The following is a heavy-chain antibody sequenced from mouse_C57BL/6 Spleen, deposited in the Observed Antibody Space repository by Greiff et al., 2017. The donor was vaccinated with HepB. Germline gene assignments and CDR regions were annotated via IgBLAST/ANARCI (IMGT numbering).Heavy chain of an antibody. CDR3: ARRKGGNSNYVEDYAMDY. CDR2: IYWDDDK. Sequence: QVTLKVSGPGILQSSQTLSLTCSFSGFSLSTSGMGVSWIRQPSGKGLEWLAHIYWDDDKRYNPSLKSRLTISKDTSRNQVFLKITSVDTADTATYYCARRKGGNSNYVEDYAMDYWGQGTSVTVSS. CDR1: GFSLSTSGMG. D-gene: IGHD2-5*01. V-gene: IGHV8-12*01. J-gene: IGHJ4*01.